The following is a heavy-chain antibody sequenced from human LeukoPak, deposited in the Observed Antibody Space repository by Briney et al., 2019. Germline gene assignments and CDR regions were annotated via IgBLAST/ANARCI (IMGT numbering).Heavy chain of an antibody. CDR1: GYTFTSYG. Sequence: ASVKVSCKASGYTFTSYGISWVRQAPGQGLEWMGWISAYNGNTNYAQKLQGRVTMTRDTSTSTVYMELSSLRSEDTAVYYCARAPNENQNYYDSSGYYFLFDYWGQGTLVTVSS. D-gene: IGHD3-22*01. J-gene: IGHJ4*02. V-gene: IGHV1-18*01. CDR2: ISAYNGNT. CDR3: ARAPNENQNYYDSSGYYFLFDY.